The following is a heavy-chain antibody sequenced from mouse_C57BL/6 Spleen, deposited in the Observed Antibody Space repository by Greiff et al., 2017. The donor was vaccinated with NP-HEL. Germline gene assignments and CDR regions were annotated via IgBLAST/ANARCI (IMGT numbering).Heavy chain of an antibody. D-gene: IGHD1-1*01. CDR1: GFTFSNYW. Sequence: EVMLVESGGGLVQPGGSMKLSCVASGFTFSNYWMNWVRQSPEKGLEWVAQIRLKSDNYATHYAESVKGRFTISRDDSKSSVYLQMNNLRAEDTGIYYCTITTVVAPYYFDYWGQGTTLTVSS. J-gene: IGHJ2*01. CDR2: IRLKSDNYAT. V-gene: IGHV6-3*01. CDR3: TITTVVAPYYFDY.